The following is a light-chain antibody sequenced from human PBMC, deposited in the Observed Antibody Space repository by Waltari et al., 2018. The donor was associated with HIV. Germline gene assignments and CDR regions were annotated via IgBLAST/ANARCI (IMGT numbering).Light chain of an antibody. J-gene: IGLJ3*02. CDR1: SSKFGNDF. CDR3: GTWDTSLGAGV. CDR2: DNY. V-gene: IGLV1-51*01. Sequence: QSVLTQPPSVSAAPGQKVTISCSGSSSKFGNDFVSWYQHLPGAAPKLLIYDNYKRPSGISDRFSGSKSGTSATLGITGLQTGDEADYYCGTWDTSLGAGVFGGGTKLTVL.